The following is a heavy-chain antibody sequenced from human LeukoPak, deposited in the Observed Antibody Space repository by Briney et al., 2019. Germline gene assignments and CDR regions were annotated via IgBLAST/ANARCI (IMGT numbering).Heavy chain of an antibody. Sequence: GGSLRLSCAASGXXFSSYAMSWVRQAPXXXLEWVSAISGSGGSTYYADSVKGRFTISRDNSKNTLYLQMNSLRAEDTAVYYCANYYPPVDYWGQGTLVTVSS. CDR3: ANYYPPVDY. CDR1: GXXFSSYA. J-gene: IGHJ4*02. CDR2: ISGSGGST. D-gene: IGHD3-22*01. V-gene: IGHV3-23*01.